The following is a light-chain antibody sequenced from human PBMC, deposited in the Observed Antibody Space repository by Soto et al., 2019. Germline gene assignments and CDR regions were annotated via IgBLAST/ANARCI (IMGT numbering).Light chain of an antibody. J-gene: IGKJ2*01. CDR2: GAS. CDR3: QQKVT. Sequence: EIVLTQSPGTLSLPLGETATLSCRASQSVSSTYLAWYQQKPGQAPRLLIYGASSRASGIPDRFSGSGSGTDFTLTISRLETEDFAMYYCQQKVTFGQGTKLEIK. V-gene: IGKV3-20*01. CDR1: QSVSSTY.